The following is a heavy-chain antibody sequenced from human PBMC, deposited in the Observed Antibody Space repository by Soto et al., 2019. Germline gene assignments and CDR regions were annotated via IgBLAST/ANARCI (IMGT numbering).Heavy chain of an antibody. D-gene: IGHD5-12*01. CDR3: ARISGYVNYYYYGMDV. V-gene: IGHV4-4*07. CDR1: GGSISSYY. Sequence: KASETLSLTCTVSGGSISSYYWSWIRQPAGKGLEWIGRIYTSGGTNYNPSLKSRVTLSVDTSKNQFSLKLSSVTAADTAVYYCARISGYVNYYYYGMDVWGQGTTVTVSS. CDR2: IYTSGGT. J-gene: IGHJ6*02.